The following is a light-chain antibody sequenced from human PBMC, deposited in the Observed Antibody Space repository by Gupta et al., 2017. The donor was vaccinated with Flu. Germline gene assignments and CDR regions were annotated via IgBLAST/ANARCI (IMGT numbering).Light chain of an antibody. J-gene: IGKJ2*01. CDR2: YAS. CDR3: PRGSYLPRT. V-gene: IGKV6-21*01. Sequence: PGFPSVTRKEQGTINCRASQTNDRKLNWYQQKPNQSPKLLNKYASQFASGVPSRFSGSGFGTNFTLTINGLEAEDAATFYCPRGSYLPRTFGQGAKLAIK. CDR1: QTNDRK.